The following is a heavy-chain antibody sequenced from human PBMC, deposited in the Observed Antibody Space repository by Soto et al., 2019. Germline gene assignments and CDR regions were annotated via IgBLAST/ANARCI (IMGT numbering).Heavy chain of an antibody. CDR3: ARDGYSSSSVGYYYYYMDV. D-gene: IGHD6-6*01. CDR1: GFTFSSYS. Sequence: EVQLVESGGGLVKRGGSLRLSCAASGFTFSSYSMNWVRQAPGKGLEWVSYISISSSYIYYADSVKGRFTISRDNASYSLYLQMNSLRAEDTAVYYCARDGYSSSSVGYYYYYMDVWGKGTTVTVSS. J-gene: IGHJ6*03. CDR2: ISISSSYI. V-gene: IGHV3-21*01.